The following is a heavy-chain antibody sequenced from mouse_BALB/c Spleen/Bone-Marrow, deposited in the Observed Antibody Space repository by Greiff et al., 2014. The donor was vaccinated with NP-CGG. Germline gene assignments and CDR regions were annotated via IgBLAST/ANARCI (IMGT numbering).Heavy chain of an antibody. CDR2: ISNGGGST. D-gene: IGHD1-1*01. CDR1: GFTFSSYT. CDR3: ARHGGSRGYYFDY. V-gene: IGHV5-12-2*01. J-gene: IGHJ2*01. Sequence: EVHLVESGGGLVQPGGSLKLSCAASGFTFSSYTMSWVRQTPEKRLEWVAYISNGGGSTYYSDTVKGRFTISRDNAKNTLYLQMSSLKSEDTAMYYCARHGGSRGYYFDYWGQGTTLTVSS.